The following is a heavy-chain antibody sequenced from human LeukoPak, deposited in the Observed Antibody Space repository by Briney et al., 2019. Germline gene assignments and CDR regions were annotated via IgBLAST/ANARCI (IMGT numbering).Heavy chain of an antibody. V-gene: IGHV3-7*01. CDR3: ARVQSIPDYSDKYRWFDC. CDR2: IKQDGGEN. Sequence: GRSLRLSCAASGFTFSSYGMHWVRQAPGKGLEWVANIKQDGGENYYVDSVKGRFIISRDNAKNSLSLQMYSLRAEDTAVYYCARVQSIPDYSDKYRWFDCWGQGTLVTVSS. D-gene: IGHD1-26*01. CDR1: GFTFSSYG. J-gene: IGHJ4*02.